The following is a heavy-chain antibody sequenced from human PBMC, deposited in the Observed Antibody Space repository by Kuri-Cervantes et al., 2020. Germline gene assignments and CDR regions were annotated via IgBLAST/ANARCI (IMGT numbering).Heavy chain of an antibody. V-gene: IGHV3-23*01. J-gene: IGHJ3*01. CDR2: ISASGGST. Sequence: GESLKISCAASGFTFSSYGMHWVRQAPGKGLEWVAAISASGGSTYYAASVKGRFTISRDNSKNTLYLQMNSLRAEDTAVYYCVREDSRWGQGTMVTVSS. CDR3: VREDSR. D-gene: IGHD2-15*01. CDR1: GFTFSSYG.